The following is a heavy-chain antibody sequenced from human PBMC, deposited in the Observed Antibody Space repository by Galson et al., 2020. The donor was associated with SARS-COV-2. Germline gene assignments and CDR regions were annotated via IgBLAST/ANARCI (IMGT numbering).Heavy chain of an antibody. CDR1: GASFSGYY. CDR3: ARRIFYGDQRHWCFEL. Sequence: SETLSLTCAVYGASFSGYYWSWIRQSPGKGLEWIGEISHGGSTNYNPFLKSRVTISIHTSKNQFSLKLTSVTAADTAVYYCARRIFYGDQRHWCFELWGRGTLVTVSS. D-gene: IGHD4-17*01. CDR2: ISHGGST. V-gene: IGHV4-34*01. J-gene: IGHJ2*01.